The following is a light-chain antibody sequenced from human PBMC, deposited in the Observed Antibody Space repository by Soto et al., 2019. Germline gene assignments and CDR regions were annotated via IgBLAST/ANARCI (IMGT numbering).Light chain of an antibody. CDR1: SGRIASAY. V-gene: IGLV6-57*04. Sequence: NFMLTQPHSVSASPGETVTISCTRSSGRIASAYVQWYQLRPGSGPTTMIYEDNHRPSGVPIRFSGSIDSSSNSASLTISGLETEDEADYYCQSYDPPAGGVFGGGTKLTVL. J-gene: IGLJ3*02. CDR2: EDN. CDR3: QSYDPPAGGV.